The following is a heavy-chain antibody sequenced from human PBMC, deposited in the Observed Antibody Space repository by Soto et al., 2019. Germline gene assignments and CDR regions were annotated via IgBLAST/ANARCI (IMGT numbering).Heavy chain of an antibody. CDR3: ASEYCSGGSCYYYGMDV. Sequence: QVQLVESGGGVVQPGRSLRLSCAASGFTFSSYGMHWVRQAPGKGLEWVAVIWYDGSNKYYADSVKGRFTISRDNSKSTLYLQMNSLGAEDTAVYYCASEYCSGGSCYYYGMDVWSQGTTVTVSS. CDR2: IWYDGSNK. CDR1: GFTFSSYG. V-gene: IGHV3-33*01. D-gene: IGHD2-15*01. J-gene: IGHJ6*02.